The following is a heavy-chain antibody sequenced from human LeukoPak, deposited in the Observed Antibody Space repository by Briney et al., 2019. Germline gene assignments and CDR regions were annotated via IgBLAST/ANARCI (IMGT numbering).Heavy chain of an antibody. CDR2: INTNTGNP. Sequence: ASVKVSCKAFGYTFTSYAMNWVRQAPGQGLEWMGWINTNTGNPTYAQGFTGRFVFSLDTSVSTAYLQISSLKAEDTAVYYCARSDPTKLPLYYMDVWGKGTTVTISS. J-gene: IGHJ6*03. CDR3: ARSDPTKLPLYYMDV. V-gene: IGHV7-4-1*02. D-gene: IGHD5-24*01. CDR1: GYTFTSYA.